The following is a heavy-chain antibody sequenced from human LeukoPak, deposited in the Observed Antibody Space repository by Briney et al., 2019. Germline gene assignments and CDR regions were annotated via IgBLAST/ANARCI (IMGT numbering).Heavy chain of an antibody. V-gene: IGHV4-34*01. CDR1: GGSFSGYY. J-gene: IGHJ5*02. CDR2: INHSGST. D-gene: IGHD3-10*01. CDR3: ARGVDGSGSYYRYNWFDP. Sequence: SETLSLTCAVYGGSFSGYYWSWIRQPPGKGLEWIGEINHSGSTNYNPSLKSRVTISVDTSKNQFSLKLSSVTAADTAVYYCARGVDGSGSYYRYNWFDPWGQGTLVTVSS.